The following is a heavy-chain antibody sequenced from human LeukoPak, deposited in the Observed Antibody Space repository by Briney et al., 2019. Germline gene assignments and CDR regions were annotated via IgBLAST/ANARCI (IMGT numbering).Heavy chain of an antibody. D-gene: IGHD3-10*01. CDR3: ARDQWDRGVITDAFDI. J-gene: IGHJ3*02. V-gene: IGHV3-21*01. CDR1: GFTFSSYS. CDR2: ISSGSSYI. Sequence: GSLRLSCAASGFTFSSYSMNWVRQAPGKGLEWVSYISSGSSYIYYADSLKGRFTISRDNTKNSLYLQMNSLRAEDTAVYYCARDQWDRGVITDAFDIWGQGTMVTVSS.